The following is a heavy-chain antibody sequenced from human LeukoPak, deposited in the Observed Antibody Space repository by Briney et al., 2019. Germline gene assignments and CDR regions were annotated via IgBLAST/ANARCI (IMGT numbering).Heavy chain of an antibody. J-gene: IGHJ5*02. D-gene: IGHD3-10*01. Sequence: ASVKVSCKASGYTFTDYYMHWVRQAPGQGFEWMGWINPNDGDTNYAQKFQGRVTMTRDTSISTAHMEVSRLRSEDTAVYYCARVTEWFGELFPGWFDPWGQGTLVTVSS. CDR3: ARVTEWFGELFPGWFDP. CDR2: INPNDGDT. CDR1: GYTFTDYY. V-gene: IGHV1-2*02.